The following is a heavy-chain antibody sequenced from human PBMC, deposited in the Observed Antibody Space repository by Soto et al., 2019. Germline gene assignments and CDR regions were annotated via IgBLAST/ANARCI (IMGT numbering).Heavy chain of an antibody. V-gene: IGHV3-23*01. CDR3: AIRIAVAGSFDY. D-gene: IGHD6-19*01. CDR1: GFTFCSYA. Sequence: GGSLRLSCAASGFTFCSYAMSWVRQAPGKGLEWVSAISGSGGSTYYADSVKGRFTISRDNSKNTLYLQMNSLRAEVTAVYYCAIRIAVAGSFDYWGQGTQVTVSS. CDR2: ISGSGGST. J-gene: IGHJ4*02.